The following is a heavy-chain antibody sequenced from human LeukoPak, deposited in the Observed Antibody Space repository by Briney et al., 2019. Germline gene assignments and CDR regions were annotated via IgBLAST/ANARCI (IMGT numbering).Heavy chain of an antibody. CDR1: GGTFSSYA. CDR3: ARDLQVGSGDY. CDR2: IIPIFGTT. Sequence: SVKLSCKASGGTFSSYAISWVRQAPGQGLEWMGGIIPIFGTTNYAQKFQGRVTITADESTSTAYMELSSLRSEDTAVYYCARDLQVGSGDYWGQGTLVTVSS. J-gene: IGHJ4*02. V-gene: IGHV1-69*13. D-gene: IGHD1-26*01.